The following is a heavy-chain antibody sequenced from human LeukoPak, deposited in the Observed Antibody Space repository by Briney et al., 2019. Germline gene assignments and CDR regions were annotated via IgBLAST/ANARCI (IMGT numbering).Heavy chain of an antibody. CDR3: AKQGSGWDVDY. D-gene: IGHD6-19*01. Sequence: GGSLRLSCAASGFTFSDYYMSWIRQAPGKGLEWVSYISSSSSYTNYADSVKGRFTISRDNSKNTLYLQMNSLRAEDTAVYYCAKQGSGWDVDYWGQGTLVTVSS. J-gene: IGHJ4*02. CDR1: GFTFSDYY. V-gene: IGHV3-11*03. CDR2: ISSSSSYT.